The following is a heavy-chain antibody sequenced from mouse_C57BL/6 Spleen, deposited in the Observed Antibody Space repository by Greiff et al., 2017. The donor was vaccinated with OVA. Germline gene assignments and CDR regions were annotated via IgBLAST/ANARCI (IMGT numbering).Heavy chain of an antibody. V-gene: IGHV1-64*01. CDR1: GYTFTSYW. CDR2: IHPNSGST. CDR3: ARRDGNYVRGVCYAMDY. D-gene: IGHD2-1*01. J-gene: IGHJ4*01. Sequence: QVQLQQPGAELVKPGASVKLSCKASGYTFTSYWMHWVKQRPGQGLEWIGMIHPNSGSTNYNEKFKSKATLTVDKSSSTAYMQLSSLTSEDSAVYYCARRDGNYVRGVCYAMDYWGQGTSVTVSS.